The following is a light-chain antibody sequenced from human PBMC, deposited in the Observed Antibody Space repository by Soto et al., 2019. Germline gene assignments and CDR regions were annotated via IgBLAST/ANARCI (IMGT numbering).Light chain of an antibody. CDR2: SNS. Sequence: QAVVTQPPSASGTPGQRVIISCSGSSSNVGSNKVNWYQQLPGTAPKLLIFSNSLRPSGVPDRFSGSKSGTSASLAISGLQSEDEADYYCATWDDSLNGAVFGGGTQLTVL. CDR1: SSNVGSNK. CDR3: ATWDDSLNGAV. V-gene: IGLV1-44*01. J-gene: IGLJ7*01.